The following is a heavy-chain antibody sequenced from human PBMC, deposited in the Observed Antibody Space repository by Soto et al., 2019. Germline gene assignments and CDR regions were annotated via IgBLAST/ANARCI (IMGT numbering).Heavy chain of an antibody. V-gene: IGHV3-7*01. Sequence: GGSLRLSCAASGFTFSSYWMNWVRQAPGKGLEWVAITKQDGSNKYYVDSVKGRFTISRDNSKNTLYLQMNSLRAEDTAVYYCAKEENYYDSSDSGPFDYWGQGTLVTVS. CDR1: GFTFSSYW. D-gene: IGHD3-22*01. CDR2: TKQDGSNK. CDR3: AKEENYYDSSDSGPFDY. J-gene: IGHJ4*02.